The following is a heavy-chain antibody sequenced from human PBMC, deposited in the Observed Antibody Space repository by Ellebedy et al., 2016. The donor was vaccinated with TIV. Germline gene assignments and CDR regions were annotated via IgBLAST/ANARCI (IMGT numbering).Heavy chain of an antibody. CDR1: GFTFSSYA. V-gene: IGHV3-30-3*01. J-gene: IGHJ4*02. D-gene: IGHD3-22*01. CDR2: ISYDGSEK. Sequence: GESLKISCTVSGFTFSSYAIHWVRLAPGKGLEWVTLISYDGSEKYNADSVKGRFTISRDNSKNTVYLQMNSLRAEGTAVYYCATSAVGHSHGYYFDYWGQGTLVTVSA. CDR3: ATSAVGHSHGYYFDY.